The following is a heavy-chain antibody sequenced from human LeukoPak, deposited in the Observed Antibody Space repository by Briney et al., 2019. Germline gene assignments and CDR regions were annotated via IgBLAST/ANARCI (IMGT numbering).Heavy chain of an antibody. J-gene: IGHJ6*02. D-gene: IGHD3-9*01. CDR2: IGSAGDT. Sequence: GGSLRLSCAASGFTFSSYDMHWVGQATGKGLEWVSGIGSAGDTYYPDSVKGRFTISRDNAKNSLYLQMNSLRAGDTAVYYCARVLPKYFDFLTGFYYYYGMDVWGQGTTVTVSS. V-gene: IGHV3-13*01. CDR1: GFTFSSYD. CDR3: ARVLPKYFDFLTGFYYYYGMDV.